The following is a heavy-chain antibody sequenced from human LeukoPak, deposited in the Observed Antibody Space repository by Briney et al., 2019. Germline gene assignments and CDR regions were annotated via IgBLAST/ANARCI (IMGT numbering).Heavy chain of an antibody. J-gene: IGHJ4*02. CDR3: ARKIAAIGGNDY. CDR1: GFIFSSYS. D-gene: IGHD6-13*01. Sequence: PGGSLRLSCAASGFIFSSYSMNWVRQAPGKGLEWVSSISSNSNYIYYADSVRGRFTISRDNAKNSLFLQMNSLRAEDTAVYYCARKIAAIGGNDYWGQGTLVTVSS. V-gene: IGHV3-21*01. CDR2: ISSNSNYI.